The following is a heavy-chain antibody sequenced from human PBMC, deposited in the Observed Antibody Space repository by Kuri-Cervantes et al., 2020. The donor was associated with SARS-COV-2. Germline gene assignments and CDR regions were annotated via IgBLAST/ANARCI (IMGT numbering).Heavy chain of an antibody. CDR3: SWCTGWTFDI. J-gene: IGHJ3*02. Sequence: GESLKISCEASGFTLTYRWMAWFRQAPGKGLEWVAAIKADGGEMVYVDSAEGRFTISRDNAKNAVFLQMNSMRIEDTSLYFCSWCTGWTFDIWGRGTMVTVSS. V-gene: IGHV3-7*01. CDR1: GFTLTYRW. D-gene: IGHD4/OR15-4a*01. CDR2: IKADGGEM.